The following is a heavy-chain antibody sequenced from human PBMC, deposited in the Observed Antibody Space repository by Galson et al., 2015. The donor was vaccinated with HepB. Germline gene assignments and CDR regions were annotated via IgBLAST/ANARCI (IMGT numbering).Heavy chain of an antibody. V-gene: IGHV1-46*03. Sequence: SVKVSCKASGYTFTSYYMHWVRQAPGQGLEWMGIINPSGGSTSYAQKFQGRVTMTRDTSTSTVYMELSSLRSEDTAVYYCARVQYYDFWSGYYGDYYYGMDVWGQGTTVTVSS. D-gene: IGHD3-3*01. CDR3: ARVQYYDFWSGYYGDYYYGMDV. J-gene: IGHJ6*02. CDR2: INPSGGST. CDR1: GYTFTSYY.